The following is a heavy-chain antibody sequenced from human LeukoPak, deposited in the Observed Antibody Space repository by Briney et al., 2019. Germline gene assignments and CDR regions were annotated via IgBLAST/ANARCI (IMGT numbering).Heavy chain of an antibody. D-gene: IGHD6-13*01. CDR1: GGSFSSYA. Sequence: SVKVSCKASGGSFSSYAISWVRQAPGQGLEWMGGIIPIFGTANYAQKFQGRVTMTRDTSTSTVYMELSSLRSEDTAVYYCARAGYSSSWYSFYYWGQGTLVTVSS. CDR2: IIPIFGTA. V-gene: IGHV1-69*05. CDR3: ARAGYSSSWYSFYY. J-gene: IGHJ4*02.